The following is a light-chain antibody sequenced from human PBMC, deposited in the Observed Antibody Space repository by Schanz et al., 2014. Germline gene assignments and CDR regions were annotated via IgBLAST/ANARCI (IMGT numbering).Light chain of an antibody. J-gene: IGLJ2*01. CDR3: CSYVSSSAVL. CDR2: GNS. Sequence: QSVLTQPPSVSGAPGQRVSISCAGSSSNIGAGYDVHWFQQHPGTAPKLLIYGNSDRPSGVPDRFSGSKSGNSASLTISGLQAEDEADYYCCSYVSSSAVLFGGGTKLTVL. V-gene: IGLV1-40*01. CDR1: SSNIGAGYD.